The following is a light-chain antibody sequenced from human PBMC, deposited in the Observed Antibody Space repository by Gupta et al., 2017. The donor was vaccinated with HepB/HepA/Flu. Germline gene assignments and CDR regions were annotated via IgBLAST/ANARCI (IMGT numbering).Light chain of an antibody. J-gene: IGKJ1*01. CDR2: CAS. CDR3: QQYDSSPRT. Sequence: IVMTQSPDSLATSLGERATINCKSSQSVLYSSNNKNYLAWYQQKPGQPPNLLIFCASTRDSGVPDRFSGSGSGTDFTLTISSLQAEDVAVYYCQQYDSSPRTFGQGTKVEIK. V-gene: IGKV4-1*01. CDR1: QSVLYSSNNKNY.